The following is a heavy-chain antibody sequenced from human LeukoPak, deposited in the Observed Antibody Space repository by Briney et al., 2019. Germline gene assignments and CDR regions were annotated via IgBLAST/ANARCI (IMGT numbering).Heavy chain of an antibody. CDR1: RYTFTVYY. CDR3: ARDFLSERSEYYFVWFDP. CDR2: INPKSGVT. Sequence: ASVKVSSKASRYTFTVYYMHCVRQAPGQGLEWMGWINPKSGVTNYEQKLQRTVKMTRDTTIRTEYMELSRLRSDDTAIYHCARDFLSERSEYYFVWFDPWGQGTRVSVSS. V-gene: IGHV1-2*02. J-gene: IGHJ5*02. D-gene: IGHD3-22*01.